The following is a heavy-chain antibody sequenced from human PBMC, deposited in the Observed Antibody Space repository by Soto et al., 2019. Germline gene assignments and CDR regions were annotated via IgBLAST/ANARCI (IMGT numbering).Heavy chain of an antibody. Sequence: PGGSLRLSCAASGFTFSSYWMHWVRQAPGKGLVWVSRINSDESSISYADSVKGRFTISRDNAKNTLYLQMSSLRAEDTAVYYCAKRTSMSGNYYLDHWGQGTLVTVSS. CDR1: GFTFSSYW. J-gene: IGHJ4*02. CDR2: INSDESSI. D-gene: IGHD3-10*01. CDR3: AKRTSMSGNYYLDH. V-gene: IGHV3-74*01.